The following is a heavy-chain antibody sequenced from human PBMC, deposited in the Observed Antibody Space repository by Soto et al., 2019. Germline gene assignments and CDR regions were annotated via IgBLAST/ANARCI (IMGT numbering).Heavy chain of an antibody. Sequence: GGRLGLYRSASGFTFSSYGMHWVRQAPGKGLEWVAFIWHDGGNKFYAESVKGRFTISRDNSKNTLYLQMTSLSAEDTAMYYCARDGDANTGFGKDYWGQGTLVTVSS. CDR2: IWHDGGNK. CDR3: ARDGDANTGFGKDY. D-gene: IGHD3-16*01. CDR1: GFTFSSYG. V-gene: IGHV3-33*01. J-gene: IGHJ4*02.